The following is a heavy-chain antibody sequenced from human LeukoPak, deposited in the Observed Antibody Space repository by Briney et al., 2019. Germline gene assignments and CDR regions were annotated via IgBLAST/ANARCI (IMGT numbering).Heavy chain of an antibody. CDR1: GFTVSSNY. V-gene: IGHV3-53*01. J-gene: IGHJ2*01. D-gene: IGHD4-17*01. CDR3: ARTTFYGDYVRDWYFDL. Sequence: GGSLRLSCAASGFTVSSNYMSWVRQAPGKGLEWVSVIYSGGSTYYADSVKGRFTIPRDNSKNTLYLQMNSLRAEDTAVYYCARTTFYGDYVRDWYFDLWGRGTLVTVSS. CDR2: IYSGGST.